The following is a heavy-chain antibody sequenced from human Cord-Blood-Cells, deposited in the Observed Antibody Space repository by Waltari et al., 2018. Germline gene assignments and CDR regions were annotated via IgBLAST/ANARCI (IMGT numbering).Heavy chain of an antibody. CDR3: ARGTTGVVIDY. V-gene: IGHV1-69*09. CDR1: GGNFSSYG. J-gene: IGHJ4*02. Sequence: QVQLVQSGAEVKKPGSSVRVSCKAPGGNFSSYGLSWVRQAPGQGFEWMGRIIPLLGIANYAQKFQGRVTITADKSTSTAYMELSSLRSEDTAVYYCARGTTGVVIDYWGQGTLVTVSS. CDR2: IIPLLGIA. D-gene: IGHD3-3*01.